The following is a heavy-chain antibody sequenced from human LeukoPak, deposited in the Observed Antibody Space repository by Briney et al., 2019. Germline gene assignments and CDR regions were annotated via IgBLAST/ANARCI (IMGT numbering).Heavy chain of an antibody. J-gene: IGHJ6*03. Sequence: GGSLRLSCAASGFTFNNYWIHWVRQAPGKGLVWVSRVNPGGSIANFADSVKGRFTISRDNAKNTVYLQTSSLTAEDTAAYYCVRGTYHAYYMDVWGKGTTVTVSS. V-gene: IGHV3-74*01. CDR3: VRGTYHAYYMDV. CDR1: GFTFNNYW. D-gene: IGHD3-16*01. CDR2: VNPGGSIA.